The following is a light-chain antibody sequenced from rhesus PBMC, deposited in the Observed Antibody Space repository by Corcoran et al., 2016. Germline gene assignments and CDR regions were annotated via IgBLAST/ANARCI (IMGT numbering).Light chain of an antibody. Sequence: ETVVTQSPVTLALSPGERATLSCRASQSVGYYLAWYQPKPGQAPRLLIDGASSRATGIPDRFSGSGSGTDFTLTISSLEPEDVGVYYCQQSSNLWTFGQGTKVEIK. CDR3: QQSSNLWT. CDR2: GAS. CDR1: QSVGYY. J-gene: IGKJ1*01. V-gene: IGKV3-24*04.